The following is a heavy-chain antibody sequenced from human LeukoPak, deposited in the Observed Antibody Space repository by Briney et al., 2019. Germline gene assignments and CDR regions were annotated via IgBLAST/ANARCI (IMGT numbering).Heavy chain of an antibody. Sequence: ASVKVSCKASGYTFTGYYMHWVRQAPGQGLEWMGWINPNSGGTNYAQKFQSRVTMTRDTSTSTVYMELSSLRSEDTAVYYCARDRNDYGDYGGGMDVWGQGTTVTVSS. J-gene: IGHJ6*02. CDR2: INPNSGGT. CDR1: GYTFTGYY. V-gene: IGHV1-2*02. D-gene: IGHD4-17*01. CDR3: ARDRNDYGDYGGGMDV.